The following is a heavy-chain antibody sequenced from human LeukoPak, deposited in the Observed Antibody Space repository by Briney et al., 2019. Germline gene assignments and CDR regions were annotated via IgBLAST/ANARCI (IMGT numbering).Heavy chain of an antibody. V-gene: IGHV4-39*01. CDR2: IYYSGSA. J-gene: IGHJ3*01. Sequence: PSETLSLTCSVSGGSISSSSFYWGWIRLPPGKGLEWIGSIYYSGSAYYNPSLKSRVTVSVDTSKNQFSLKVSSVTAADTAVYYCARQVVDTAMVDDAFDVWGQGTMVTVSS. CDR1: GGSISSSSFY. CDR3: ARQVVDTAMVDDAFDV. D-gene: IGHD5-18*01.